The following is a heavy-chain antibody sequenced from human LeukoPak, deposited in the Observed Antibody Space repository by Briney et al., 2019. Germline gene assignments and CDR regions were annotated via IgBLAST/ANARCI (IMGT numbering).Heavy chain of an antibody. J-gene: IGHJ4*02. Sequence: SETLSLTCTVSGGSISSYYWSWIRQPPGKGLEWIGYIYYSGSTNYNPSLKSRVTISVDTSKNQFSLKLSSVTAADTAVYYCARYRQQLIDYWGQGTLVTVSS. V-gene: IGHV4-59*01. CDR2: IYYSGST. D-gene: IGHD6-13*01. CDR1: GGSISSYY. CDR3: ARYRQQLIDY.